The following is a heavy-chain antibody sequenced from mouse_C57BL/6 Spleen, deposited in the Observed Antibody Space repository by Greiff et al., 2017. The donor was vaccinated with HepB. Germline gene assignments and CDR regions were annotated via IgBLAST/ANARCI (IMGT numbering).Heavy chain of an antibody. CDR2: IYPGSGNT. Sequence: VQLQQSGAELVRPGASVKLSCKASGYTFTDYYINWVKQRPGQGLEWIARIYPGSGNTYYNEKFKGKATLTAEKSSSTAYMQLSSLTSEDSAVYVGARQPRGGYLFAYWGQGTLVTVSA. CDR3: ARQPRGGYLFAY. D-gene: IGHD2-2*01. V-gene: IGHV1-76*01. CDR1: GYTFTDYY. J-gene: IGHJ3*01.